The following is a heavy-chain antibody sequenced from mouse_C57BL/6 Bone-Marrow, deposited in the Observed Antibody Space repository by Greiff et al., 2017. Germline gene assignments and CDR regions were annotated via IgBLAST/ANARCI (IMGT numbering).Heavy chain of an antibody. CDR2: IRNKDNGYTS. Sequence: EVQRVQSGGGLVQPGGSLSLSCAASGFTFTDYYMSWVRQPPGKALEWLGFIRNKDNGYTSEYSASVKGRFTISRDNSQSILYLQMYALIAEDSATYYCARSQVVYFDYWGQGTTLTVSS. CDR3: ARSQVVYFDY. V-gene: IGHV7-3*01. CDR1: GFTFTDYY. J-gene: IGHJ2*01.